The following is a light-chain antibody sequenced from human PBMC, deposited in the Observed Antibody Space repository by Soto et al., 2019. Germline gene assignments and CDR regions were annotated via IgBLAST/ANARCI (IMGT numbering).Light chain of an antibody. CDR3: TSYTRSSAPNYV. CDR2: DVT. CDR1: SSDVGDYNS. J-gene: IGLJ1*01. Sequence: QSALTQPASVSGSPGQSITISCTGTSSDVGDYNSVSWYQQHPGKAPKLMIYDVTNRPSGISNRFSGSKSGNTASLTISGLPAEDEADYYCTSYTRSSAPNYVFGTGTKVTVL. V-gene: IGLV2-14*03.